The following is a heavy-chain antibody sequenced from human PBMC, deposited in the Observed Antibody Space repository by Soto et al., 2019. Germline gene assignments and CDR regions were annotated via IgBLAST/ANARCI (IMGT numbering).Heavy chain of an antibody. CDR3: ASYDILTGYGNLDY. CDR2: ISGSGGST. D-gene: IGHD3-9*01. V-gene: IGHV3-23*01. J-gene: IGHJ4*02. CDR1: GFTFSSYA. Sequence: GSLRLSCAASGFTFSSYAMSWVRQAPGKGLEWVSAISGSGGSTYYADSVKGRFTISRDNSKNTLYLQMNSLRAEDTAVYYCASYDILTGYGNLDYWGQGTLVTVSS.